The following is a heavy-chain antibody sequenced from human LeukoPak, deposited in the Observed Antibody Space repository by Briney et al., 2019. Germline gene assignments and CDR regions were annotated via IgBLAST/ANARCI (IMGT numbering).Heavy chain of an antibody. J-gene: IGHJ5*02. Sequence: SETLSLTCTVSGGSISSGSYYWSWIRQPAGKGLEWIGLIYTRGSTNYNPSLKRRVTISVDTSKNQFSVKLSSVTAADTAVYYCARRYSGYDSRFDPWGQGTLVTVSS. V-gene: IGHV4-61*02. CDR1: GGSISSGSYY. D-gene: IGHD5-12*01. CDR3: ARRYSGYDSRFDP. CDR2: IYTRGST.